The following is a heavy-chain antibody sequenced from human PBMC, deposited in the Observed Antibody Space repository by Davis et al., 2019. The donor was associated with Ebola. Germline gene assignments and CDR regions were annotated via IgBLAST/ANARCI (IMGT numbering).Heavy chain of an antibody. D-gene: IGHD4-17*01. CDR1: GFTVSSNY. Sequence: GGSLRLSCAASGFTVSSNYMSWVRQAPGKGMEWVSVIYSGGSTNYADSVKGRFTISRHNSKNTLYLQMKSLGAEDTAVYYCARDYGDYVWGMYVWGQGTTVTVSS. J-gene: IGHJ6*02. V-gene: IGHV3-53*04. CDR3: ARDYGDYVWGMYV. CDR2: IYSGGST.